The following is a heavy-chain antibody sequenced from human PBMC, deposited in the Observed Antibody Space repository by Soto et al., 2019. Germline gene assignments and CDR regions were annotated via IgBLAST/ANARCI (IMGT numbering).Heavy chain of an antibody. Sequence: GGSLKISCTGSGYSFTSYWIGWVRQMPGKGLEWMGIIYPGDSDTRYSPSFQGQVTISADKSISTAYLQWSSLKASDTAMYYCARLSCSSTSCYTGDYYGMDVWGQGTTVTVSS. CDR2: IYPGDSDT. D-gene: IGHD2-2*02. J-gene: IGHJ6*02. CDR3: ARLSCSSTSCYTGDYYGMDV. V-gene: IGHV5-51*01. CDR1: GYSFTSYW.